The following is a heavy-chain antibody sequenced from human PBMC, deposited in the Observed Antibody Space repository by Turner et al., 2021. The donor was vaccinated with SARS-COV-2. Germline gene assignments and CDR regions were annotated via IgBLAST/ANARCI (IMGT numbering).Heavy chain of an antibody. CDR1: GYSLTELS. V-gene: IGHV1-24*01. J-gene: IGHJ6*02. CDR3: ATGVAVAGTPSEYYYYYGMDV. CDR2: FDPEDGET. D-gene: IGHD6-19*01. Sequence: QVQLVQSGAEVKKPGASVKVSCKVSGYSLTELSMHWVRQAPGKGLEWMGGFDPEDGETIYAQKFQRRVTMTEDTSTDTAYMELRSLRSEDTAVYYCATGVAVAGTPSEYYYYYGMDVWGQGTTVTVSS.